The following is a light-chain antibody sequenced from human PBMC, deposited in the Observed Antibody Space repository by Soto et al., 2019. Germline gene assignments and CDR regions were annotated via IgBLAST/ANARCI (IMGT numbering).Light chain of an antibody. V-gene: IGLV2-14*01. CDR1: SSDVGGYNY. Sequence: QSVLTQPASLSGSPGQSITVSCTGTSSDVGGYNYVSWYQQHPGKVPQLMIYDVSNRPSGVSNRFSGSKSGNTASLTISGLQAEDEADYYCSSYTSSNTYVFGTGTKVTVL. CDR3: SSYTSSNTYV. J-gene: IGLJ1*01. CDR2: DVS.